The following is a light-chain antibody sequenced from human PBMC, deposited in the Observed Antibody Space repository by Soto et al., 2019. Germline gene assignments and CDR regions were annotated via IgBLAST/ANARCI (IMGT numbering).Light chain of an antibody. J-gene: IGLJ2*01. V-gene: IGLV1-40*01. CDR1: SSNFGAGYD. Sequence: QAVVTQPPSVSGAPGQRVTISCTGTSSNFGAGYDVHWYRQLPGTAPKLLVYGNINRPSGVPDRFSGSKSGTSASLAITGLQAEDEADYYCQSYDDSLSGVVFGGGTKLTVL. CDR2: GNI. CDR3: QSYDDSLSGVV.